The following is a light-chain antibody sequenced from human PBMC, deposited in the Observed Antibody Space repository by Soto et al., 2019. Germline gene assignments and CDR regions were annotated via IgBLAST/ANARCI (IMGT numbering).Light chain of an antibody. J-gene: IGKJ5*01. V-gene: IGKV3-20*01. CDR3: QQYGSSPIT. Sequence: EIVLTQSPAPLSLSPGGRATPSRTASQSVDIYLAWYRQIPGQAPRLLIYGASTRATGIPDRFSGSGSGTDFTLTISRLEPEDFAVYYCQQYGSSPITFGQGTRLEIK. CDR1: QSVDIY. CDR2: GAS.